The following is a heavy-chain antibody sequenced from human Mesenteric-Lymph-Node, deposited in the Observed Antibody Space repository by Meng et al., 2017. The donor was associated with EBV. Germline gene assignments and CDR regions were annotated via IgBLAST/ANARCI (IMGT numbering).Heavy chain of an antibody. CDR2: IYHSGST. V-gene: IGHV4-30-2*01. D-gene: IGHD6-13*01. CDR3: ARCIAAAGTSWFDP. Sequence: QLQRPESASGLVKPSQTLSLTCAVSGGSISSGGYSWSWIRQPPGKGLEWIGYIYHSGSTYYNPSLKSRVTISVDRSKNQFSLKLSSVIAADTAVYYCARCIAAAGTSWFDPWGQGTLVTVFS. CDR1: GGSISSGGYS. J-gene: IGHJ5*02.